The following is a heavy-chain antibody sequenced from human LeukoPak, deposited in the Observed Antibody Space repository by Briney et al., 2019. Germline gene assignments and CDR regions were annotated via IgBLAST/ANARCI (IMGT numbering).Heavy chain of an antibody. Sequence: SETLSLTCTVSGDSISSYYCSWIRQPPGKGLEWIGYIYYSGSTYYNPSLKSRVTISVDTSKNQFSLKPKSVTAADTAVYYCARNKYYYGSGNYGLPNWFDPWGQGTLVTVSS. J-gene: IGHJ5*02. V-gene: IGHV4-59*08. CDR2: IYYSGST. CDR1: GDSISSYY. D-gene: IGHD3-10*01. CDR3: ARNKYYYGSGNYGLPNWFDP.